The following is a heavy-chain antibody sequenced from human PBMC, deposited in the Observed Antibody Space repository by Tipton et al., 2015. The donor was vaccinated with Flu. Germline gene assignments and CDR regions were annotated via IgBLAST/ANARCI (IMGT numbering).Heavy chain of an antibody. CDR2: IYTTGST. D-gene: IGHD2-15*01. CDR3: ARRAASLVAGYYYGIDV. V-gene: IGHV4-61*02. CDR1: GGFITSGSYY. J-gene: IGHJ6*02. Sequence: TLSLTCTVSGGFITSGSYYWSWIRQSAGKGLEWIGRIYTTGSTNYNPSLRSRVTISGDTSKNQFSLQLNSVTAADTAIYYCARRAASLVAGYYYGIDVWGQGTTVTVSS.